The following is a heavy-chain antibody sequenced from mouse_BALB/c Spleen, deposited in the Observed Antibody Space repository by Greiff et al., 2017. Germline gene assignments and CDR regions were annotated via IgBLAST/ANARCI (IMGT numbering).Heavy chain of an antibody. J-gene: IGHJ1*01. CDR3: ARTTGTRYFDV. V-gene: IGHV1-7*01. CDR2: INPSTGYT. CDR1: GYTFTSYW. Sequence: QVQLQQSGAELAKPGASVKMSCKASGYTFTSYWMHWVKQRPGQGLEWIGYINPSTGYTEYNQKFKDKATLTADKSSSTAYMQLSSLTSEDSAVYYCARTTGTRYFDVWGAGTTVTVSS. D-gene: IGHD4-1*02.